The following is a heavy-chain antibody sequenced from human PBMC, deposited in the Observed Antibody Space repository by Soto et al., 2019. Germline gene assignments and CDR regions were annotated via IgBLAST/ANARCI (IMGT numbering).Heavy chain of an antibody. J-gene: IGHJ4*02. CDR2: ISDSGATT. D-gene: IGHD6-19*01. CDR3: AKEDTSSGSLDY. Sequence: LRLSFAASGFPFGENAMSWVRQAPGKGLEWVSGISDSGATTYYVDSVRGRFTISRDNSKNTLYLQMKSLRAEDSASYYCAKEDTSSGSLDYWGQGALVTVSS. V-gene: IGHV3-23*01. CDR1: GFPFGENA.